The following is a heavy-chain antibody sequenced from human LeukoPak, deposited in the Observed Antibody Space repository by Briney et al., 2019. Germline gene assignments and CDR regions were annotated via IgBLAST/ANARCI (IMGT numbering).Heavy chain of an antibody. CDR3: ASAVVVAATDGSYYYYMDV. CDR2: INHSGST. D-gene: IGHD2-15*01. J-gene: IGHJ6*03. Sequence: SETLSLTCAVYGGSFSGYYWSWIRQPPGKGLEWIGEINHSGSTNYNPSLKSRVTISVDTSKNQFSLKLSSVTAADTAVYYCASAVVVAATDGSYYYYMDVCGKGTTVTVSS. CDR1: GGSFSGYY. V-gene: IGHV4-34*01.